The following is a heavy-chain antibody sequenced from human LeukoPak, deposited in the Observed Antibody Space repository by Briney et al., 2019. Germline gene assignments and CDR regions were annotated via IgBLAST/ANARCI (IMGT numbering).Heavy chain of an antibody. CDR2: ISYDGSNK. Sequence: GRSLRLSCAASGFTFSSYAMHWVRHAPGKGLEWVAVISYDGSNKYYADSVKGRFTISRDNSKNTLYLQMNSLRAEDTAVYYCARAPRPGYYYDSSGYYPHWFDPWGQGTLVTVSS. V-gene: IGHV3-30*04. D-gene: IGHD3-22*01. CDR3: ARAPRPGYYYDSSGYYPHWFDP. CDR1: GFTFSSYA. J-gene: IGHJ5*02.